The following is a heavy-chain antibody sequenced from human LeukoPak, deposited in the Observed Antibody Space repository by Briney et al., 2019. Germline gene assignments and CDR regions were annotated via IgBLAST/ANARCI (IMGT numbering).Heavy chain of an antibody. CDR3: ARDGNYYDSSEGDY. V-gene: IGHV1-2*02. Sequence: ASVKVSCKASGYTFTGYYMHWVRQAPRQGLEWMGWINPNSGGTNYAQKFQGRVTMTRDTSISTAYMELSRLRSDDTAVYYCARDGNYYDSSEGDYWGQGTLVTVSS. CDR1: GYTFTGYY. J-gene: IGHJ4*02. CDR2: INPNSGGT. D-gene: IGHD3-22*01.